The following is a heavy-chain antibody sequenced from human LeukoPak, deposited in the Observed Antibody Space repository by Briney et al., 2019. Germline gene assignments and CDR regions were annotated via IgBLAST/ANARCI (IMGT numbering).Heavy chain of an antibody. CDR3: AKTRRFGELPDY. CDR2: ISGSDGST. D-gene: IGHD3-10*01. Sequence: GGSLRLSCAASGFTFSSYAMSWVRQAPGKGLEWVSAISGSDGSTYYADSVKGRFTISRDNSKNTLYLQMNSLRAEDTAVYYCAKTRRFGELPDYWGQGTLVTVSS. J-gene: IGHJ4*02. CDR1: GFTFSSYA. V-gene: IGHV3-23*01.